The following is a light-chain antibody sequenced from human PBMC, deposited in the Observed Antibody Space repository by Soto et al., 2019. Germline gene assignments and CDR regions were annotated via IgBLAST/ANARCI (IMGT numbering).Light chain of an antibody. Sequence: EIVLTQSPGTLSFSPGERATLTCRASQSVSSSYLAWFQQKPGQAPRLLIYGASSRATGIPDRFSGSGSGTDFTLTISRLEPEDFAVYYCQQYGNAPFTFGPGTTVDV. CDR3: QQYGNAPFT. CDR2: GAS. V-gene: IGKV3-20*01. J-gene: IGKJ3*01. CDR1: QSVSSSY.